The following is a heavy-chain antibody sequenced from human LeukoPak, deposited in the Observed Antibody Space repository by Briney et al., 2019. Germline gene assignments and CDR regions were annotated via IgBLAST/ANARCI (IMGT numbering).Heavy chain of an antibody. J-gene: IGHJ4*02. V-gene: IGHV3-74*01. CDR1: GFSLSSHW. D-gene: IGHD2-15*01. Sequence: GGSLRLTCAASGFSLSSHWTHWVRQGPGKGLAWVSRISGDGRTTNYADSVKGRFTISKDNAKSMVYLQMDSLRVDDTAVYYCARTTSGPEIWGQGTLVTVSS. CDR2: ISGDGRTT. CDR3: ARTTSGPEI.